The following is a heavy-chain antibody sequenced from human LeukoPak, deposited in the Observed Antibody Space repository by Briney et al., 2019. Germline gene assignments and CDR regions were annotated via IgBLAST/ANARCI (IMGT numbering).Heavy chain of an antibody. D-gene: IGHD3-9*01. V-gene: IGHV3-30*18. Sequence: GRSLRLSCAASGFTFSSYGMHWVRQAPGKGLEWVAVISYDGSNKYYADSVKGRYTISRDNSKNTLYLQMNSLRAEDTAVYYCAKDTAYILTGYSYYYYYGMDVWGQGATVTVSS. J-gene: IGHJ6*02. CDR1: GFTFSSYG. CDR3: AKDTAYILTGYSYYYYYGMDV. CDR2: ISYDGSNK.